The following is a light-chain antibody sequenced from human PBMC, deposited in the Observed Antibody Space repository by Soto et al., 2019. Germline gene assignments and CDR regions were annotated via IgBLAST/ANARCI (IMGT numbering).Light chain of an antibody. Sequence: DIQMTQSPSSLSASVGDRVTITCRASQNIGRWLAWYQQKPGKAPKLMIYDVSTLISGVPSRFSGSGSGTEFTLTISSLQPDDFTTYYRQQYHLHSPATFGPGTLVEVK. V-gene: IGKV1-5*01. CDR2: DVS. CDR1: QNIGRW. J-gene: IGKJ1*01. CDR3: QQYHLHSPAT.